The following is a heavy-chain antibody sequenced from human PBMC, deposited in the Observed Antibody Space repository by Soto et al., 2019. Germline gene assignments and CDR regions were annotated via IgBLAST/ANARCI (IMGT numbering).Heavy chain of an antibody. CDR1: GYTFTSYD. V-gene: IGHV1-8*01. Sequence: QVQLVQSGAEVKKPGASVKVSCKASGYTFTSYDINWVRQATGQGLEWMGWMNPNSGNTGYAQKFQGRVTMTSNSSISTAYMELSSLRSEDTAVYYCASEPEQWLVTGGFDPWGQGTLVTVSS. J-gene: IGHJ5*02. D-gene: IGHD6-19*01. CDR3: ASEPEQWLVTGGFDP. CDR2: MNPNSGNT.